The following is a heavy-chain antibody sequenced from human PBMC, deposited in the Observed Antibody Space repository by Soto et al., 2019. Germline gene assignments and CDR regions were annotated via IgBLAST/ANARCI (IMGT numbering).Heavy chain of an antibody. Sequence: GGSLRLSCAASGFTFSTTGMHWVRQAPGKGLERVAVISYDGSDKYYADSVKGRFTISRDNSKNTLYLQMNSLRAEDTAVYYCAKDSYYHDTSGYYIFDYWGQGTLVTVSS. J-gene: IGHJ4*02. CDR3: AKDSYYHDTSGYYIFDY. V-gene: IGHV3-30*18. CDR2: ISYDGSDK. CDR1: GFTFSTTG. D-gene: IGHD3-22*01.